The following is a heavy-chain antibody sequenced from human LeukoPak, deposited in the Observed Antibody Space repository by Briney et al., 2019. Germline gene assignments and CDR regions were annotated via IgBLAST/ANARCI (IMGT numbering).Heavy chain of an antibody. CDR3: ARAEWELLLDY. CDR2: ISSSSSTI. V-gene: IGHV3-48*01. Sequence: PGGSLRLSCAASGFTFSSYSMNWVRQAPGKGLEWVSYISSSSSTIYYADSVKGRFTISRDNAKNSLYLQMNSLRAEDTAVYYCARAEWELLLDYWGQGTLVTVSS. CDR1: GFTFSSYS. D-gene: IGHD1-26*01. J-gene: IGHJ4*02.